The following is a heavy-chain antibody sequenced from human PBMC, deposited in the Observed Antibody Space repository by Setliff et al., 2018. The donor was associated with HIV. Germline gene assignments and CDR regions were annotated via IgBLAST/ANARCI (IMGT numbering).Heavy chain of an antibody. D-gene: IGHD3-22*01. J-gene: IGHJ4*02. V-gene: IGHV3-48*03. Sequence: PGGSLRLSCSASGFTFSSYEMNWVRQAPGKGLEWVSYISSGGNTIYYTDSVKGRFTISRDNAKNSLYLQMNSLRAEDTAVYYCAREGYYDTSAYFYWGQGTLVTVSS. CDR1: GFTFSSYE. CDR3: AREGYYDTSAYFY. CDR2: ISSGGNTI.